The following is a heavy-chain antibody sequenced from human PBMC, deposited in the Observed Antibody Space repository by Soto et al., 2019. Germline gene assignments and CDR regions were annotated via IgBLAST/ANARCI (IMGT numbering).Heavy chain of an antibody. Sequence: GASVKVSCKASGGTFSSYAISWVRQAPGQGLEWMGGIIPIFGTANYAQKLQGRVTMTTDTSTSTAYMELRSLRSDDTAVYYCARGCSSTSCSREFDPWGQGTLVTVSS. D-gene: IGHD2-2*01. CDR2: IIPIFGTA. J-gene: IGHJ5*02. CDR1: GGTFSSYA. V-gene: IGHV1-69*05. CDR3: ARGCSSTSCSREFDP.